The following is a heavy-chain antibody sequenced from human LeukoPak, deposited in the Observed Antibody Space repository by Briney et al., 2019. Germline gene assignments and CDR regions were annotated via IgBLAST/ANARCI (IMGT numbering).Heavy chain of an antibody. CDR1: GGSISSSSYY. CDR3: ARVFKWLVPHYFDY. D-gene: IGHD6-19*01. CDR2: IYYSGST. Sequence: SSETLSLTCTVSGGSISSSSYYWGWIRQPPGKGLEWIGSIYYSGSTYYNPSLKSRVTISLDTSKNQFSLKLSSVTAADTAVYYCARVFKWLVPHYFDYWGQGTLVTVSS. V-gene: IGHV4-39*07. J-gene: IGHJ4*02.